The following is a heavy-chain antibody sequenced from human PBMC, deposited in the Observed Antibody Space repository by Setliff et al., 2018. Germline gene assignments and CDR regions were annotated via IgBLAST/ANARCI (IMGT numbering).Heavy chain of an antibody. J-gene: IGHJ4*02. CDR1: GYYIRSGYY. Sequence: SETLSLTCVVSGYYIRSGYYWGWIRQHPGKGLEWIGSIFYDGNTFYNPSLKXXXXXSXXXXXXXXXXXXXXVXXADTAVYYCATLRTSTHFDYWGQGTLVTVSS. D-gene: IGHD3-10*01. CDR3: ATLRTSTHFDY. V-gene: IGHV4-38-2*01. CDR2: IFYDGNT.